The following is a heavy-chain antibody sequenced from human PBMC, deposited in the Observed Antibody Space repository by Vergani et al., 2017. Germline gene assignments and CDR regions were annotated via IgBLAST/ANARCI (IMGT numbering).Heavy chain of an antibody. Sequence: QVHLNEAGPGLVKPSQTLSLTCTVSGGSISSGGYYWSWIRQHPGKGLEWIGYIYYSGSTYYNPSLKSRVTISVDTSKNQFSLKLSSVTAADTAVYYCAGYCGGDCYILDAFDIWGQGTMVTVSS. CDR3: AGYCGGDCYILDAFDI. CDR2: IYYSGST. D-gene: IGHD2-21*01. CDR1: GGSISSGGYY. V-gene: IGHV4-31*03. J-gene: IGHJ3*02.